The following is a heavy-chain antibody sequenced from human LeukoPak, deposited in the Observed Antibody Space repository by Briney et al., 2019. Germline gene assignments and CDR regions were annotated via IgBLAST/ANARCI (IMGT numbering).Heavy chain of an antibody. CDR2: ISYDGSNK. D-gene: IGHD3-10*01. CDR3: ATIKSGG. Sequence: GGSLRLSCAASGFTFSSYAMHWVRQAPGKGLEWVAVISYDGSNKYYADSVKGRFTISRDNAKNSLYLQMNSLRAEDTAVYYCATIKSGGWGQGALVTVSS. J-gene: IGHJ4*02. V-gene: IGHV3-30-3*01. CDR1: GFTFSSYA.